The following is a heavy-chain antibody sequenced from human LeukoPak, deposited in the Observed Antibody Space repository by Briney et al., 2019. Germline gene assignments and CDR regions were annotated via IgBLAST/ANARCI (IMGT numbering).Heavy chain of an antibody. Sequence: GGSLRLSCAASGFTFSSYEMNWVRQAPGKGLEWVSYISSRSSYIYYADSVKGRFTISRDNAKNSLYLQMNSLRAEDTAVYYCAREMGYYDSSGYPGRAFDIWGQGTMVTVSS. CDR1: GFTFSSYE. J-gene: IGHJ3*02. CDR2: ISSRSSYI. CDR3: AREMGYYDSSGYPGRAFDI. V-gene: IGHV3-21*05. D-gene: IGHD3-22*01.